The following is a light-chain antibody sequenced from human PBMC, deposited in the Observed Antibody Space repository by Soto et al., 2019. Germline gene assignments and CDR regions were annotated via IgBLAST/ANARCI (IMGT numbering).Light chain of an antibody. CDR3: QPYTHWLLWP. CDR2: DAS. V-gene: IGKV1-5*01. CDR1: QSISSW. Sequence: DIRMKNSPPTVSASVGDRVTITCRASQSISSWLAWYQQKPGKAPKLLIYDASSLESGVPSRFSGSGSGTEFTLTISSLQSEDYAVYFCQPYTHWLLWPFGQGS. J-gene: IGKJ1*01.